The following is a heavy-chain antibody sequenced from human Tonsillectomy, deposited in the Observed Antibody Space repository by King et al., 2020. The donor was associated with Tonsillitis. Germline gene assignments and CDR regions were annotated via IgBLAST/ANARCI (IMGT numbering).Heavy chain of an antibody. J-gene: IGHJ4*02. CDR3: ARVHQAFHPVIDY. CDR1: GGSISSGDYY. CDR2: IYYSGST. Sequence: QLQESGPGLVKPSQTLSLTCTVSGGSISSGDYYWSWIRQHPGKGLEWIGYIYYSGSTYANPSLKSRNTISADTSKNQFSLKVSSVTAADTAVYHCARVHQAFHPVIDYWGQGTLVTVSS. V-gene: IGHV4-31*03.